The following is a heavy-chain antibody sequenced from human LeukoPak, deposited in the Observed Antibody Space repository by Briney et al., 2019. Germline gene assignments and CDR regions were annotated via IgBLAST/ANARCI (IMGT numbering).Heavy chain of an antibody. CDR1: GGSISSGGYY. V-gene: IGHV4-31*03. CDR2: IYYGGST. D-gene: IGHD6-6*01. CDR3: ARAYSSSSSSAFDI. J-gene: IGHJ3*02. Sequence: SETLSLTCTVSGGSISSGGYYWSWIRQHPGKGLEWIGYIYYGGSTYYNPSLKSRVTISVDTSKNQFSLKLSSVTAADTAVYYCARAYSSSSSSAFDIWGQGTMVTVSS.